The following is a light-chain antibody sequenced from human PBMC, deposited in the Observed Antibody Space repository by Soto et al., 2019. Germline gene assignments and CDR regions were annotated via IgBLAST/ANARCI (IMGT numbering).Light chain of an antibody. J-gene: IGLJ1*01. Sequence: QSALTQPASVSGSPGQSMTISCTGTSSDVGGYNYVSWYQQHPGKAPKLMIYDVSNRPSGISNRFSGSKSGNTASLTISGLQAEDEADYHCSSYTGSSTYVFGTGTKVTVL. CDR3: SSYTGSSTYV. V-gene: IGLV2-14*01. CDR1: SSDVGGYNY. CDR2: DVS.